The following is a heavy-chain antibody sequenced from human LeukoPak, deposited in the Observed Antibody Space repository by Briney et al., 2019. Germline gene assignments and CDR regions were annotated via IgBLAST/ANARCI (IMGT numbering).Heavy chain of an antibody. CDR2: IRYDGSNK. J-gene: IGHJ4*02. CDR1: GFTFSSYG. CDR3: AKDTSRHSSSSGGIYFDY. D-gene: IGHD6-6*01. V-gene: IGHV3-30*02. Sequence: GGSLRLSCAASGFTFSSYGMHWVRQAPGKGLERVAFIRYDGSNKYYADSVKGRFTISRDNSKNTLYLQMNSLRAEDTAVYYCAKDTSRHSSSSGGIYFDYWGQGTLVTVSS.